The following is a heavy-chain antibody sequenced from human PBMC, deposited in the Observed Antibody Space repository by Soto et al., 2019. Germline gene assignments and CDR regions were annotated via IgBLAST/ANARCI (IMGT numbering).Heavy chain of an antibody. J-gene: IGHJ6*02. CDR2: IYPGDSDT. CDR3: ARLDTAHYYYYYGMDV. CDR1: GYSFTSYW. D-gene: IGHD3-9*01. Sequence: RGESLKISCKGSGYSFTSYWIGWVRQMPGKGLEWMGIIYPGDSDTRYSPSFQGQVTISADKSISTAYLQWSSLKASDTAMYYCARLDTAHYYYYYGMDVWGQGTTVTVSS. V-gene: IGHV5-51*01.